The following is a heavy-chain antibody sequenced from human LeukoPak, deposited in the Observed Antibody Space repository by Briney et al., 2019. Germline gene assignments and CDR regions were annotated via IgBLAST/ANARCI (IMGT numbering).Heavy chain of an antibody. D-gene: IGHD3-16*02. CDR3: ARYAPLSSYDYVWGSYRRFDY. J-gene: IGHJ4*02. Sequence: PSETLSLTCTVSGGSTTTYYWSWVRQSPERGLEWIGYIYSSGTTNYSPSLKSRVTISIDTSKNQFFLKLNSVTSADTAVYYCARYAPLSSYDYVWGSYRRFDYWGQGTLVTVSS. V-gene: IGHV4-59*08. CDR1: GGSTTTYY. CDR2: IYSSGTT.